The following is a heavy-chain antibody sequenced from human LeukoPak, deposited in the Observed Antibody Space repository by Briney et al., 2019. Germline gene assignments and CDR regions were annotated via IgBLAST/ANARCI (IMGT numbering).Heavy chain of an antibody. CDR3: ARGQWLPVYDF. Sequence: SETLSLTCSVSGGFNTHYYWTWIRQPPGKGLELIGYIYHSGSTNYNPSLNSRVTISVDTSKNHFSLKLSSVTAADTAVYYCARGQWLPVYDFWGQGIRVTVSS. J-gene: IGHJ4*02. CDR2: IYHSGST. CDR1: GGFNTHYY. D-gene: IGHD3-22*01. V-gene: IGHV4-59*01.